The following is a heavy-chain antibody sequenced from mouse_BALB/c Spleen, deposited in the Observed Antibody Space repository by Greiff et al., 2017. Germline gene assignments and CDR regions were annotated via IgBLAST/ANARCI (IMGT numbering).Heavy chain of an antibody. CDR2: ILPGSGST. D-gene: IGHD4-1*01. V-gene: IGHV1-9*01. CDR3: AREGWDDY. CDR1: GYTFSSYW. J-gene: IGHJ2*01. Sequence: VQLQQSGAELMKPGASVKISCKATGYTFSSYWIEWVKQRPGHGLEWIGEILPGSGSTNYNEKFKGKATFTADTYSNTAYMQLSSLTSEDSAVYYCAREGWDDYWGQGTTLTVSS.